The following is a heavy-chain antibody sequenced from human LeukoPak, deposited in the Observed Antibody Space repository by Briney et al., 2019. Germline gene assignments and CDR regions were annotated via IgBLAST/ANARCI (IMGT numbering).Heavy chain of an antibody. D-gene: IGHD1-7*01. CDR2: ISSSSSYI. V-gene: IGHV3-21*01. CDR1: GFTFSSYS. J-gene: IGHJ4*02. Sequence: GGSLRLSCAASGFTFSSYSMNWVRQAPGKGLEWVSSISSSSSYIYYADSVKGRFTISRDNAKNSLYLQMNSLRAEDTAVYYCASIITGTNVSFDYWGQGTLVTVSS. CDR3: ASIITGTNVSFDY.